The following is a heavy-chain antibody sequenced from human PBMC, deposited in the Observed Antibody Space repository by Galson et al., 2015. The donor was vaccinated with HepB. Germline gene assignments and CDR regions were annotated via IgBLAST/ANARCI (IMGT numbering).Heavy chain of an antibody. V-gene: IGHV3-74*03. CDR2: INNEGTGT. D-gene: IGHD2-21*01. CDR1: GFTFTSHW. Sequence: SLRLSCAASGFTFTSHWMYWVRQAPGKGLEWISRINNEGTGTMYADSVKGRFSISRDNSKNTVYLQMSSLRAEDTAVYYCARGDYLVPRGVEVDYYYHGLGVWGQGTTVTVSS. J-gene: IGHJ6*02. CDR3: ARGDYLVPRGVEVDYYYHGLGV.